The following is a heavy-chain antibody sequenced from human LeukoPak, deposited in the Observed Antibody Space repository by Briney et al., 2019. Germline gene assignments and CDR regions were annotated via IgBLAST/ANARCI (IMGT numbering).Heavy chain of an antibody. V-gene: IGHV1-69*05. CDR3: ARTHHRTYCGGDCYKYNWFDP. Sequence: ASVKVSCKASGDTFYSYAISWVRQAPGQGLEWMGGIVPIFGTANYAQKFQGRVTITTDESTNTAYMELSSLRSEDTAVYYCARTHHRTYCGGDCYKYNWFDPWGQGTLVTVSS. J-gene: IGHJ5*02. D-gene: IGHD2-21*02. CDR2: IVPIFGTA. CDR1: GDTFYSYA.